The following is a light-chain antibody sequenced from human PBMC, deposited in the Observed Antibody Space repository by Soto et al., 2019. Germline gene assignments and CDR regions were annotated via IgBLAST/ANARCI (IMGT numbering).Light chain of an antibody. CDR2: KVS. V-gene: IGKV2-30*01. Sequence: DVVMTQSPISLPVTLGQPASISCRSSQSLVSSDGNTFLNWFQQRPGQSPRRLIYKVSNRDSGVPDRFSGSGSGTDFTLKISRVEAEDVGVYYCMQGTHWPWTFGQGTKVETK. J-gene: IGKJ1*01. CDR3: MQGTHWPWT. CDR1: QSLVSSDGNTF.